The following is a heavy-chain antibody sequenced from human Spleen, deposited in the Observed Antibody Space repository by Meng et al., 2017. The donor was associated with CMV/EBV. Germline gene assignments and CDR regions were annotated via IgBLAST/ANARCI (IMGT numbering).Heavy chain of an antibody. V-gene: IGHV3-15*01. Sequence: GGSLRRSCVASGFTFKNAWMSWVRQAPGKGLEWVGRIKSRSEGGTIDYAAPVKGRFTISKDDSKSTLFLEMNSLKTEDTAIYYCTTGEVGATLATFDFWGQGTMVTVSS. CDR2: IKSRSEGGTI. D-gene: IGHD1-26*01. CDR3: TTGEVGATLATFDF. J-gene: IGHJ3*01. CDR1: GFTFKNAW.